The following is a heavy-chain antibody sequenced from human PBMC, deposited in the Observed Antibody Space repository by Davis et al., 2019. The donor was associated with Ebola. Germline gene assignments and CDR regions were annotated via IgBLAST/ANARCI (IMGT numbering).Heavy chain of an antibody. CDR2: IIPIFGTA. J-gene: IGHJ6*02. CDR1: GYTFTSYA. CDR3: ARDRRSGSGSYYYYYYGMDV. V-gene: IGHV1-69*13. D-gene: IGHD3-10*01. Sequence: AASVKVSCKASGYTFTSYAISWVRQAPGQGLEWMGGIIPIFGTANYAQKFQGRVTITADESTSTAYMELSSLRSEDTAVYYCARDRRSGSGSYYYYYYGMDVWGQGTTVTVSS.